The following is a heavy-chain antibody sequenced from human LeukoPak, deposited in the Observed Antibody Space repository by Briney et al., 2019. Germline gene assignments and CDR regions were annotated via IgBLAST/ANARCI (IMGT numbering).Heavy chain of an antibody. CDR1: GGSVSSGSYY. CDR2: IYYSGST. J-gene: IGHJ5*02. Sequence: SETLSLTCTVSGGSVSSGSYYWSWIRQPPGKGLEWIGYIYYSGSTNYNPFLKSRVTISVDTSKNQFSLKLSSVTAADTAVYYCARGGYSSGWYPWFDPWGQGTLVTVSS. V-gene: IGHV4-61*01. D-gene: IGHD6-19*01. CDR3: ARGGYSSGWYPWFDP.